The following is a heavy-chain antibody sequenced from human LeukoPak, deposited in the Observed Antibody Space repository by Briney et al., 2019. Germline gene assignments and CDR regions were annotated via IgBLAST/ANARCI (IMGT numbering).Heavy chain of an antibody. CDR3: TRGGGGYPSN. J-gene: IGHJ4*02. V-gene: IGHV4-39*07. D-gene: IGHD5-24*01. Sequence: SETLSLTCTVSGGSISSSSYYWGWIRQPPGKGLEWIGSIYYSGSTYYNPSLKSRVTISVDTSKNQFSLKLSSVTAADTAVYYCTRGGGGYPSNWGQGTLVTVSS. CDR1: GGSISSSSYY. CDR2: IYYSGST.